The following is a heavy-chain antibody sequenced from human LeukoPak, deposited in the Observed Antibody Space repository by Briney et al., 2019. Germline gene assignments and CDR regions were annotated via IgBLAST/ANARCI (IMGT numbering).Heavy chain of an antibody. V-gene: IGHV1-24*01. CDR3: ATGGYDSSGHDAFDI. J-gene: IGHJ3*02. CDR2: FDPEGGET. D-gene: IGHD3-22*01. Sequence: ASVKVSCKVSGYTLTELSMHWVRQAPGKGLEWMGGFDPEGGETIYAQKFQGRVTMTEDTSTDTAYMELSSLRSEDTAVYYCATGGYDSSGHDAFDIWGQGTMVTVSS. CDR1: GYTLTELS.